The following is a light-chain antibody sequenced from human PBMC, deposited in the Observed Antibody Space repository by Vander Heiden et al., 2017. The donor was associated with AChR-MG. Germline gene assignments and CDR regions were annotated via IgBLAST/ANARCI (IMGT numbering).Light chain of an antibody. V-gene: IGLV3-1*01. Sequence: SYELTQPPSVSVSPGQTASITGSGDKLGDKFASWYQQKPGQSPVLVVYQNTKRPSGIPQRFSGSNSGNTATLTISGARVMDEADYYCQAWDSSTVVFGGGTELTVL. CDR2: QNT. CDR1: KLGDKF. CDR3: QAWDSSTVV. J-gene: IGLJ2*01.